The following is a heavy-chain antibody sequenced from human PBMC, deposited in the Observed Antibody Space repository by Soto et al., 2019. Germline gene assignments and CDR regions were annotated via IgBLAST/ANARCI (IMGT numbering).Heavy chain of an antibody. CDR2: ISWNSGTI. V-gene: IGHV3-9*01. D-gene: IGHD1-26*01. CDR3: AKAGLLPS. CDR1: GFTFDDYA. Sequence: EVQLVESGGGLVQPGRSLRLSCAASGFTFDDYAMHWVRQAPGKGLEWVSGISWNSGTIGYADSVKGRFTISRDNAKNSLYLQMNSLGVEDTAMYYCAKAGLLPSGGQGTLVTVSS. J-gene: IGHJ4*02.